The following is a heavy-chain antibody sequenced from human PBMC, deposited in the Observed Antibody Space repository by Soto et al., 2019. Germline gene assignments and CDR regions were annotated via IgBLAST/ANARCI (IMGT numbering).Heavy chain of an antibody. CDR2: TRNKANSYTT. D-gene: IGHD1-26*01. Sequence: EVQLVESGGGLVQPGGSLRLSCAASGFTFSVHYMDWVRQAPGKGLEWVGRTRNKANSYTTEYAASVKGRFTISRDDSKNSLYLQMNSLKTEDTAVYYCATVSGSGSYYFDYWGQGTLVTVSS. J-gene: IGHJ4*02. CDR3: ATVSGSGSYYFDY. V-gene: IGHV3-72*01. CDR1: GFTFSVHY.